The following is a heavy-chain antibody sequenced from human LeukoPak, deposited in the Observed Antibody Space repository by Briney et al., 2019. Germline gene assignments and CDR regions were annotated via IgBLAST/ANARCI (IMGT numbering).Heavy chain of an antibody. Sequence: RTSETLSLTCTVSGGPISRYYWSGIPEPPGKGLEGIGYIYYSGSNNYNPSLKSRVTISVDTSKHQFSLKLSSATAADTAVYYCAKSPGEGMVATHFDYWGQGTLVTVSS. CDR1: GGPISRYY. J-gene: IGHJ4*02. D-gene: IGHD5-12*01. CDR2: IYYSGSN. CDR3: AKSPGEGMVATHFDY. V-gene: IGHV4-59*01.